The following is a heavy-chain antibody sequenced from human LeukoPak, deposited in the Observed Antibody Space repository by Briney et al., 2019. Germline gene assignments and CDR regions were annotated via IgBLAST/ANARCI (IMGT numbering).Heavy chain of an antibody. D-gene: IGHD1-26*01. Sequence: GGSLRLSCVSSGFTVSSHYMSWVRQAPGEGLEWVSFIYSGGTTYSADSVKGRFTISRDNSKNTLYLQMNSLRAEDTAVYYCARGGSSGAFDIWGQGTRVTVSS. J-gene: IGHJ3*02. CDR1: GFTVSSHY. V-gene: IGHV3-66*01. CDR2: IYSGGTT. CDR3: ARGGSSGAFDI.